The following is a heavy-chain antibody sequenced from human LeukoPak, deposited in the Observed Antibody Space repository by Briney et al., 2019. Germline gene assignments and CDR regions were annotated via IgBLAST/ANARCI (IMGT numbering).Heavy chain of an antibody. CDR3: TTDTIPSAGIDD. D-gene: IGHD6-13*01. Sequence: ASVKVSRKSSGYTFTSYGFSWVRQAPGQGLEWVGWISTYTGDTNYAQTPPGKLTMTTGTFESTAFMEVTSLTSDVTAVYSFTTDTIPSAGIDDWGQGTPVTVSS. CDR1: GYTFTSYG. J-gene: IGHJ4*03. V-gene: IGHV1-18*01. CDR2: ISTYTGDT.